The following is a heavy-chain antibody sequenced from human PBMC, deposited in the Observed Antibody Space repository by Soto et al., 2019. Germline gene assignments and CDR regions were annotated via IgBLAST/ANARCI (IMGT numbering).Heavy chain of an antibody. CDR1: GGTFSSYA. CDR3: ARAGAYYYDSSGYYGEFDY. D-gene: IGHD3-22*01. CDR2: MNPNSGNT. Sequence: QVQLVQSGAEVKKPGSSVKVSCKASGGTFSSYAISWVRQAPGQGLEWMGGMNPNSGNTGYAQKFQGRVTMTRNTSISTAYMELSSLRSEDTAVYYCARAGAYYYDSSGYYGEFDYWGQGTLVTVSS. J-gene: IGHJ4*02. V-gene: IGHV1-8*02.